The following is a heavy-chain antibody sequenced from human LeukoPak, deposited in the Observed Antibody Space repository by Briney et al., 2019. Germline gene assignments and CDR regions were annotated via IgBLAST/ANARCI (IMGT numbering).Heavy chain of an antibody. Sequence: GGSLRLSCAASGFTFTTFPMHWVRQPPGKGLEWVAVISYDGTDKYYADSVKGRFTISRDNSKSTLYLQMDSLRAEDTAVYYCASPNSMAGTHYFHYWGQGTLVAVSS. CDR1: GFTFTTFP. CDR3: ASPNSMAGTHYFHY. D-gene: IGHD6-19*01. J-gene: IGHJ4*02. CDR2: ISYDGTDK. V-gene: IGHV3-30*04.